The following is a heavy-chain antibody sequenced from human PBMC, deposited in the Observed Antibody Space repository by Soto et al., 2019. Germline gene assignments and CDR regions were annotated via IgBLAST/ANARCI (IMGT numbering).Heavy chain of an antibody. Sequence: QVQLVQSGDEVKKPGASVKVSCKASRYIFVNYGIAWVRQAPGQGLGWMGWISPYTGNTHAATKVQGRLTMTTDTSTSTAYMDLGSLTSDDTAVYYCVMVDNYVTPTPQDVWGQGTTVTVSS. D-gene: IGHD3-16*01. CDR2: ISPYTGNT. CDR3: VMVDNYVTPTPQDV. CDR1: RYIFVNYG. V-gene: IGHV1-18*01. J-gene: IGHJ6*02.